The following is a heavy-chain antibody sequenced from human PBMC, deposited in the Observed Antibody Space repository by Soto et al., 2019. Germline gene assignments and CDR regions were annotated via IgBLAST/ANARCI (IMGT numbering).Heavy chain of an antibody. D-gene: IGHD3-16*01. V-gene: IGHV3-30*03. CDR2: ISYDGRNK. CDR1: GFTFSNFG. J-gene: IGHJ4*02. CDR3: ARVWGWPPIVIDY. Sequence: GGSLRLSCAASGFTFSNFGMHWVRQAPGKGLEWVAVISYDGRNKYHADSVKGRFTISRDNSKNTLYLQMNSLRAEDTAVYYCARVWGWPPIVIDYWGQGTLVTVSS.